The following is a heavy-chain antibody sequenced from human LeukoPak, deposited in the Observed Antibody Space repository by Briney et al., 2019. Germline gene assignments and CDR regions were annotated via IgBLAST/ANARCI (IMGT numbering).Heavy chain of an antibody. CDR2: ISGSGGST. V-gene: IGHV3-23*01. D-gene: IGHD3-10*01. J-gene: IGHJ4*02. CDR3: AREIWFGELEGDY. CDR1: GFTFSSYG. Sequence: PGGSLRLSCAASGFTFSSYGMSWVRQAPGKGLEWVSGISGSGGSTYYADSVKGRFTISRDNSKNTLFLQVNSLRAEDTAMYYCAREIWFGELEGDYWGQGTLVTVSS.